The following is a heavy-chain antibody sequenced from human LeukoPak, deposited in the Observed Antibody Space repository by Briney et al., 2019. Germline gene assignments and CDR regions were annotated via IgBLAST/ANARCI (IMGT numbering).Heavy chain of an antibody. Sequence: GRSLRLSCAASGFTFSSYAMHWVRQAPGKGLEWVAVISYDGSNKYYADSVKGRFTISRDNSKNTLYLQMNSLRAEDTAVYYCAKGPIFGVVPLMDVWGQGTTVTVSS. CDR1: GFTFSSYA. J-gene: IGHJ6*02. D-gene: IGHD3-3*01. CDR2: ISYDGSNK. V-gene: IGHV3-30-3*01. CDR3: AKGPIFGVVPLMDV.